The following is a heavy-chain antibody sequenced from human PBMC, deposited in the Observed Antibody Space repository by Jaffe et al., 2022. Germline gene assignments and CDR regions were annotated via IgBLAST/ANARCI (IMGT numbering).Heavy chain of an antibody. CDR2: IYHSGST. V-gene: IGHV4-38-2*01. Sequence: QVQLQESGPGLVKPSETLSLTCAVSGYSISSGYYWGWIRQPPGKGLEWIGSIYHSGSTYYNPSLKSRVTISVDTSKNHFSLKLSSVTAADTAVYYCARGYCSGGSCYYFDYWGQGTLVTVSS. D-gene: IGHD2-15*01. J-gene: IGHJ4*02. CDR3: ARGYCSGGSCYYFDY. CDR1: GYSISSGYY.